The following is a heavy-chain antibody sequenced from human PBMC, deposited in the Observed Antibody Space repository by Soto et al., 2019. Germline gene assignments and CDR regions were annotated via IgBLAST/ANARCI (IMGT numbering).Heavy chain of an antibody. CDR2: INYSGRT. D-gene: IGHD3-3*02. CDR1: SGSISSSDYY. V-gene: IGHV4-30-4*01. Sequence: QVQLQESGPGLVKPSQTLSLTCSVSSGSISSSDYYWSLIRQPPGKGLEWIGYINYSGRTYYKPSLKSRVSISLDTSKNQFSLRLTSVTAADTAVYFCARFSTLGKDYGADVWGQGTTVTVSS. J-gene: IGHJ6*02. CDR3: ARFSTLGKDYGADV.